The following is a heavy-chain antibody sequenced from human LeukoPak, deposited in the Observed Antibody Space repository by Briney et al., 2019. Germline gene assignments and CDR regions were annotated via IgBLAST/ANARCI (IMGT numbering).Heavy chain of an antibody. CDR2: TYYRSKWYN. J-gene: IGHJ5*02. CDR3: ARQSYDILTGSNNWFDP. CDR1: GDSVSSNSAA. D-gene: IGHD3-9*01. Sequence: SQTLSLTCAISGDSVSSNSAAWNWIRQSPSRGLEWLGRTYYRSKWYNDYVVSVKSRITINPDTSKNQFSLQLNSVTPEDTAVYYCARQSYDILTGSNNWFDPWGQGTLVTVSS. V-gene: IGHV6-1*01.